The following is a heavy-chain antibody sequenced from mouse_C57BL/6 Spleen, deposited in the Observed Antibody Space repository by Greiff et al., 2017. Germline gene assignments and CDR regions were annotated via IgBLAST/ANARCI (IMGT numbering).Heavy chain of an antibody. V-gene: IGHV5-6*01. CDR2: ISSGGSYT. CDR3: ARQGITTVVATHYYAKEC. CDR1: GFTFSSYG. J-gene: IGHJ4*01. D-gene: IGHD1-1*01. Sequence: EVKLQESGGDLVKPGGSLKLSCAASGFTFSSYGMSWVRQTPDKRLEWVATISSGGSYTYYPDSVKGRFTIYRDNAKNTLYLQMSSLTSEDTAMYYGARQGITTVVATHYYAKECWGQGTSVTVSS.